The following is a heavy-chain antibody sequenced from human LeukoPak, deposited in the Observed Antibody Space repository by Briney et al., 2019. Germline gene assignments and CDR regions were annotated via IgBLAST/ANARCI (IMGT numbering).Heavy chain of an antibody. CDR2: IYYSGTT. CDR3: ARGVYIAAAQYGY. Sequence: SETLSLTCTVSGGSISSYYWSWIRQPPGKGLEWIGYIYYSGTTNYNPSLESRVTISVDTSKNQFSLKLSSVTAADTAVYYCARGVYIAAAQYGYWGQGTLGTVSS. V-gene: IGHV4-59*01. CDR1: GGSISSYY. J-gene: IGHJ4*02. D-gene: IGHD6-13*01.